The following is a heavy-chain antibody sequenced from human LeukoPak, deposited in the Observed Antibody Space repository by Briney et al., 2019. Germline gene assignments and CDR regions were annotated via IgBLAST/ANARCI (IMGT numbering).Heavy chain of an antibody. J-gene: IGHJ5*02. V-gene: IGHV3-21*01. CDR1: GFTFSSYS. Sequence: GGSLRLSCVASGFTFSSYSMNWVRQAPGKGLKWVSSISSSSSYIYYADSVKGRFTISRDNAKNSLYLQMNSLRAEDTAVYYCARDRYYYDSSGYYYTWGQGTLVTVSS. CDR3: ARDRYYYDSSGYYYT. D-gene: IGHD3-22*01. CDR2: ISSSSSYI.